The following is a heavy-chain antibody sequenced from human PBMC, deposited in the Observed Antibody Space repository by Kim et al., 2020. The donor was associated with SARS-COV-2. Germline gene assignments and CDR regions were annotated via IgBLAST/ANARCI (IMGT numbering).Heavy chain of an antibody. D-gene: IGHD3-10*01. J-gene: IGHJ6*03. Sequence: SETLSLTCTVSGGSISSSSYYWGWIRQPPGKGMEWIGSIYYSGSTYYNPSLKSRVTISVDTSKNQFSLKLSSVTAADTAVYYCARQERRGDLEGNPDYYYYMDVWGKGTTVTVSS. CDR2: IYYSGST. V-gene: IGHV4-39*01. CDR1: GGSISSSSYY. CDR3: ARQERRGDLEGNPDYYYYMDV.